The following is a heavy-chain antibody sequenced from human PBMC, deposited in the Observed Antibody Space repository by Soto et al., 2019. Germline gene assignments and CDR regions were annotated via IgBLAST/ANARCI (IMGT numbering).Heavy chain of an antibody. V-gene: IGHV3-53*01. J-gene: IGHJ5*02. CDR1: GFTVSSNF. Sequence: GGSLRLSCAASGFTVSSNFMSWVRQAPGKGLEWVSVIYGGGSTYYADSVKGRFTISRDNSKNTVYLQMSSLGVEDTAIYYCAKGGWNYWFDPWGRGTLGAVSS. CDR3: AKGGWNYWFDP. CDR2: IYGGGST. D-gene: IGHD1-7*01.